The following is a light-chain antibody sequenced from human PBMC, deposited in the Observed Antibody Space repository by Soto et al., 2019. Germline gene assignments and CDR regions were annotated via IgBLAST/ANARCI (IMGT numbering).Light chain of an antibody. CDR1: QDINSY. CDR2: AAS. J-gene: IGKJ4*01. V-gene: IGKV1D-16*01. CDR3: QQYNNYPLT. Sequence: DVQMTQSPSSLSASVGDRVTITSRASQDINSYLAWYQQKPGNATKSLIYAASSLQTGVPSRFSGSESGTDFTLTINNLQPEDSTTYYFQQYNNYPLTFVSVTKVESK.